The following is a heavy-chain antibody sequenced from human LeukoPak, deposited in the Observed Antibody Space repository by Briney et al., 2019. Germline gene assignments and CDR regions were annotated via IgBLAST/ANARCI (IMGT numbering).Heavy chain of an antibody. CDR3: ARLTGGRSYWGYFDY. V-gene: IGHV4-4*09. CDR2: ISASGNT. Sequence: PSETLSLTCTVSGASIPSSYYWSWIRQPPGKGLECIGYISASGNTNHNPSLKSRVTISVDTSKSQFSLNLSSVTAADTAIYYCARLTGGRSYWGYFDYWGQGNLVTVSS. D-gene: IGHD3-10*01. J-gene: IGHJ4*02. CDR1: GASIPSSYY.